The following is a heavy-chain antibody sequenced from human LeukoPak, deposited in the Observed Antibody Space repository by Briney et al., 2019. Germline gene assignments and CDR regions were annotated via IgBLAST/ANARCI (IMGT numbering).Heavy chain of an antibody. Sequence: GGSLRLSCAASGFTVSSNYMSWVRQAPGKGLEWVSVIYSGGSTYYADSVKGRFTISRDNSKSTLYLQMNSLRAEDTAVYYCARATPRGLRNYYYYYGMDVWGQGTTVTVSS. CDR1: GFTVSSNY. CDR3: ARATPRGLRNYYYYYGMDV. D-gene: IGHD4-17*01. CDR2: IYSGGST. V-gene: IGHV3-53*01. J-gene: IGHJ6*02.